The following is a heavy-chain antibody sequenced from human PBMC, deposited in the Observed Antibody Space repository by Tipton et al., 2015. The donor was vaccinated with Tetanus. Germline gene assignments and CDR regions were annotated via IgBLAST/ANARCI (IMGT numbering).Heavy chain of an antibody. CDR1: GGSISSGDYY. J-gene: IGHJ4*02. V-gene: IGHV4-30-4*01. CDR3: ARVESANDRIDH. D-gene: IGHD5-12*01. Sequence: TLSLTCTVSGGSISSGDYYWSWIRQTPGEGLEWICYIYQSGTTYYNPSLKGRVTISVDTSKNQISLNLTSVTAADTARLYCARVESANDRIDHWGQGTLVTVS. CDR2: IYQSGTT.